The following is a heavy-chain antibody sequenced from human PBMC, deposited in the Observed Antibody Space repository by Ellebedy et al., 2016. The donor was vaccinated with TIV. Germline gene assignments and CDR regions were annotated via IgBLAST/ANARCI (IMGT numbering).Heavy chain of an antibody. V-gene: IGHV1-2*04. CDR3: ASVTFSSLSPFDY. CDR1: GYTFTAYY. D-gene: IGHD2-2*01. Sequence: AASVKVSCKASGYTFTAYYMHWVRQAPGQGLEWMGWINPNSGGTNYAQKFQGWVTMTRDKSISTVYMELSRLTSDDTAVYYCASVTFSSLSPFDYWGQGTLVTVSS. CDR2: INPNSGGT. J-gene: IGHJ4*02.